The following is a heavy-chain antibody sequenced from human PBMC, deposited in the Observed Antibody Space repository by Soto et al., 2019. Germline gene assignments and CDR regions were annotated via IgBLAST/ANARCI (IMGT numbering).Heavy chain of an antibody. CDR1: GFTFSDYW. Sequence: LRLSCAASGFTFSDYWMSWVRQAPGKGLECVASIMHDGSEKYYMDSVKGRFTISRDNAKNSLYLQLISLRTEDTAVYYCARDREWEPSQEGSDYWGLGTLVTVSS. V-gene: IGHV3-7*03. J-gene: IGHJ4*02. D-gene: IGHD1-26*01. CDR2: IMHDGSEK. CDR3: ARDREWEPSQEGSDY.